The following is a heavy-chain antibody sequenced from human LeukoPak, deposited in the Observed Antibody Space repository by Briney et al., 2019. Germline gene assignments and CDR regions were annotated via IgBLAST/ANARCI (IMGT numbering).Heavy chain of an antibody. Sequence: PSETLSLTCTVSGGSISSYYWSWIRQPPGKGLEWIGYIYYSGSTNYNPSLKSRVTISVDTSKNQFSLKLSSVTAADTAVYYCAAGYSSSWYRGTLPRYNWFDPWGQGTLVTVSS. CDR1: GGSISSYY. CDR2: IYYSGST. D-gene: IGHD6-13*01. V-gene: IGHV4-59*12. CDR3: AAGYSSSWYRGTLPRYNWFDP. J-gene: IGHJ5*02.